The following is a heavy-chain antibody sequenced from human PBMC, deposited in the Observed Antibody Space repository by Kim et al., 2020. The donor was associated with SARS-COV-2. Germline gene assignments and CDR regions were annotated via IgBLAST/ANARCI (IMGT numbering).Heavy chain of an antibody. Sequence: GGSLRLSCAASGFTVDNFAMAWVRQAAGKGLEWVSSISASGSATYYGDSVKGRFTVSRDNFMKTVYLQMNRLRAEDTAVYYCARDWARGSLYYYYYMDV. D-gene: IGHD3-10*01. CDR2: ISASGSAT. V-gene: IGHV3-23*01. J-gene: IGHJ6*03. CDR1: GFTVDNFA. CDR3: ARDWARGSLYYYYYMDV.